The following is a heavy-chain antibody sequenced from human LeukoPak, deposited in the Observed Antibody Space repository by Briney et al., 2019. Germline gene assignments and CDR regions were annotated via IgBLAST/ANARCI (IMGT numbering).Heavy chain of an antibody. Sequence: PGGSLRLSCAASGFTFSSYAMSWVRQAPGKGLEWVSAISGGGGSTYYADSVKGRFTISRDNSKNTLYLQMNSLRAEDTAVYYCAQHQLYCSSTSCLWALFDYWGQGTLVTVSS. CDR3: AQHQLYCSSTSCLWALFDY. V-gene: IGHV3-23*01. CDR2: ISGGGGST. CDR1: GFTFSSYA. J-gene: IGHJ4*02. D-gene: IGHD2-2*01.